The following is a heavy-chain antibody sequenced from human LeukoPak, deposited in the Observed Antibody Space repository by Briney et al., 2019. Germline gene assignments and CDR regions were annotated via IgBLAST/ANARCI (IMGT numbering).Heavy chain of an antibody. J-gene: IGHJ4*02. CDR1: GFTFSSYS. D-gene: IGHD3-3*01. CDR3: ARDPRRFLGWLLDFDY. V-gene: IGHV3-48*01. CDR2: ISSSSSTI. Sequence: GGSLRLSCAASGFTFSSYSMNWVRQAPGKGLEWVSYISSSSSTIYYADSVKGRFTISRDNAKNSLYLQMNSLRAEDTAVYYCARDPRRFLGWLLDFDYWGQGTLVTVSS.